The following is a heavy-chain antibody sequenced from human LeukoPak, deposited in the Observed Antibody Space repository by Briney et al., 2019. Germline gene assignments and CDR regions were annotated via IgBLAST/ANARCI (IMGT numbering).Heavy chain of an antibody. J-gene: IGHJ3*01. CDR1: GYTFTDYY. D-gene: IGHD6-13*01. Sequence: WASVKVSCKASGYTFTDYYVHWMRQAPAQGLEWMGWINLNSGDTRYAQRFQGRLTVTRDTSISTAYMDLNGLRSDDTAVYYCARDSIEAPGLVFDFWGQGTMVTISS. CDR3: ARDSIEAPGLVFDF. CDR2: INLNSGDT. V-gene: IGHV1-2*02.